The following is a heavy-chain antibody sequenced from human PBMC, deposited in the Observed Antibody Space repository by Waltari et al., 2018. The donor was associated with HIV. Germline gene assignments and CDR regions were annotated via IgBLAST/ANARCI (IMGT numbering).Heavy chain of an antibody. J-gene: IGHJ4*02. CDR3: ARSLGSAWYKYYFDY. Sequence: QVQLVQSGAEVKKPGASVKVSCKASGYTFTTYAISWVRQAPGQGLEWMGWINTYNGNTNYAQNVQDRVTMTTDTSTGTAYMELRSLRSDDSAVYYCARSLGSAWYKYYFDYWGQGTLVTVSS. CDR2: INTYNGNT. D-gene: IGHD6-19*01. V-gene: IGHV1-18*01. CDR1: GYTFTTYA.